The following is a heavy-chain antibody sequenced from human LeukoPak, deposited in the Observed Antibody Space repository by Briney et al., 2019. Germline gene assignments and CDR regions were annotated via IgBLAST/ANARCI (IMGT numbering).Heavy chain of an antibody. D-gene: IGHD2-21*02. CDR3: ARGLTQIPRLATGLGH. V-gene: IGHV3-33*08. J-gene: IGHJ4*02. CDR2: IWYDGGNK. CDR1: GFTFTSYW. Sequence: PGGSLRLSCAVSGFTFTSYWMNWVRQAPGKGLEWVAVIWYDGGNKYYADSVKGRFTISRDNSKNTLYLEMNSLRAEDTAVYYCARGLTQIPRLATGLGHWGQGTLVTVSS.